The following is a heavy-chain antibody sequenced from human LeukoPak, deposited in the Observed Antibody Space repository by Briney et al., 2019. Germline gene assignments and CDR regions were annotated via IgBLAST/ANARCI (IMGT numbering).Heavy chain of an antibody. Sequence: GGSLRLSCAASGFTFDDYAMHWVRQATGKGLEWVGRIRSKANSYATAYAASVKGRFTISRDDSKNTAYLQMNSLKTEDTAVYYCTRHADSSGWYYYYYGMDVWGQGTTVTVSS. CDR3: TRHADSSGWYYYYYGMDV. J-gene: IGHJ6*02. CDR2: IRSKANSYAT. CDR1: GFTFDDYA. D-gene: IGHD6-19*01. V-gene: IGHV3-73*01.